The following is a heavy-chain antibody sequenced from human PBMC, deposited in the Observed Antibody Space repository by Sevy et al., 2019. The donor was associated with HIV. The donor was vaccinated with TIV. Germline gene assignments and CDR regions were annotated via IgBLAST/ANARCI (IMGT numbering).Heavy chain of an antibody. J-gene: IGHJ3*02. V-gene: IGHV1-2*06. Sequence: ASVKVSCKASGYTFTGYYMHWVRQAPGQGLEWMGRINPNSGGTNYAQKFQGRVTMTRDTSISTAYMELSRLRSDDTAMYHCARARRDDAFDIWGQGTMVTVSS. CDR1: GYTFTGYY. CDR3: ARARRDDAFDI. CDR2: INPNSGGT.